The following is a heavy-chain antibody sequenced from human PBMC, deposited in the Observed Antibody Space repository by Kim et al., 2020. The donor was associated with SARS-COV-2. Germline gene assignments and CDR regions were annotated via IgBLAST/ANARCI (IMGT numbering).Heavy chain of an antibody. V-gene: IGHV4-59*01. Sequence: SETLSLTCTVSGGSISSYYWSWIRQPPGKGLEWIGYIYYSGSTNYNPSLKSRVTISVDTSKNQFSLKLSSVTAADTAVYYCAARGGYYYYYYMDVWGKGTTVTVSS. D-gene: IGHD3-16*01. CDR2: IYYSGST. CDR3: AARGGYYYYYYMDV. J-gene: IGHJ6*03. CDR1: GGSISSYY.